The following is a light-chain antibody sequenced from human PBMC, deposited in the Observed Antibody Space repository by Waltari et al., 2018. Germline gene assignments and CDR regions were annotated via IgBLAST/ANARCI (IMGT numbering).Light chain of an antibody. CDR1: QSVSSN. Sequence: EIVMTQSPATLSVSPGERATPPCRASQSVSSNFAWYQQKPGQAPRLLIYGASTRATGIPARFSGSGSGTEFTLTISSLQSEDFAVYYCQQYNNWPPPWTFGQGTKVEIK. J-gene: IGKJ1*01. CDR2: GAS. V-gene: IGKV3-15*01. CDR3: QQYNNWPPPWT.